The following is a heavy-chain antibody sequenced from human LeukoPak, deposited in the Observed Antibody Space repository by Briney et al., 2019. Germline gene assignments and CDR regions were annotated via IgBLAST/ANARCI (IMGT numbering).Heavy chain of an antibody. CDR1: GYSFTSYW. J-gene: IGHJ4*02. Sequence: KPGESLKISCKGSGYSFTSYWIGWVRQMPGKGLEWMGTIYPGDSDTRYSPSFQGQVTISADKSISTAYLQWSSLKASDTAMYYCARGQDYGGYMAPFDYWGQGTLVTVSS. CDR3: ARGQDYGGYMAPFDY. V-gene: IGHV5-51*01. D-gene: IGHD5-12*01. CDR2: IYPGDSDT.